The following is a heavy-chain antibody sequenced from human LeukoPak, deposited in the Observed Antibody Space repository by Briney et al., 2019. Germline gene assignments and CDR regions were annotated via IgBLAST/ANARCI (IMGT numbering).Heavy chain of an antibody. CDR3: ARGRLYYYGSGSYENDY. CDR1: GGSFSGYY. CDR2: INHSGST. V-gene: IGHV4-34*01. J-gene: IGHJ4*02. D-gene: IGHD3-10*01. Sequence: SETLSLTCAVYGGSFSGYYWSWIRQPPGKGLEWIGEINHSGSTNYNPSPKSRVTISVDTSKNQFSLKLSSVTAADTAVYYCARGRLYYYGSGSYENDYWGQGTLVTVSS.